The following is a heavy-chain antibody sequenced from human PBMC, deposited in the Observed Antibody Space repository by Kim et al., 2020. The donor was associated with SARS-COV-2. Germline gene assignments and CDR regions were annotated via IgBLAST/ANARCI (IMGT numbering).Heavy chain of an antibody. CDR2: INRDGGT. Sequence: GGSLRLSCAASGFTFRDYHMAWVRQAPGAGPEWVSAINRDGGTWYADSVKGRFTFSRDNSKNTLYLPMNSLRAEDTAVYYCARELVSRSSLTLDYWGQGTLVTVAS. CDR1: GFTFRDYH. J-gene: IGHJ4*02. V-gene: IGHV3-23*01. CDR3: ARELVSRSSLTLDY. D-gene: IGHD6-6*01.